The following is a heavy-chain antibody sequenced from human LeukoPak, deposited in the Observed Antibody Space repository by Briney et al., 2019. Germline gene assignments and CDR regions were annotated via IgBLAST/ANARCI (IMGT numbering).Heavy chain of an antibody. J-gene: IGHJ6*03. CDR2: INDVSSHI. CDR3: ARESVRMDV. CDR1: GFTFSNSA. Sequence: GGSLRLSCAASGFTFSNSAMNWVRQAPGKGLEWVSSINDVSSHIYYADSVKGRFTISRDNAKNSLYLQMNSLRAEDTAVYYCARESVRMDVWGKGTTVTVSS. V-gene: IGHV3-21*01. D-gene: IGHD6-6*01.